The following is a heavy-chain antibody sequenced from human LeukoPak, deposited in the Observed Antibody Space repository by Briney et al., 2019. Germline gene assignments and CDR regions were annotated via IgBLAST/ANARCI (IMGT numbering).Heavy chain of an antibody. Sequence: GGSLRLSCAASGFIVSTSYMSWVRQAPGKGLEWVSVIYSGGSTYYADSVKGRFTISRDNSKNTLYLQMNSLRAEDTAVYYCARAPYGSGSYYNYYYYGMDVWGQGTTVTVSS. CDR2: IYSGGST. CDR1: GFIVSTSY. D-gene: IGHD3-10*01. CDR3: ARAPYGSGSYYNYYYYGMDV. J-gene: IGHJ6*02. V-gene: IGHV3-53*01.